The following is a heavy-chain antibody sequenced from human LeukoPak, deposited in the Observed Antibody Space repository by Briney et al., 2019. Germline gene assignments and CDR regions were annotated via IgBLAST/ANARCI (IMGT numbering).Heavy chain of an antibody. Sequence: PGGSLRLSCAASGFTFSSYWMHWVRQAPGKGLVWVSRINSDGSSTSYADSVKGRFTISRDNAKNTLYLHMNSLRAEDTAVYYCARVQGHPPNGLDIWGQGTMVTVSS. J-gene: IGHJ3*02. V-gene: IGHV3-74*01. D-gene: IGHD2-8*01. CDR3: ARVQGHPPNGLDI. CDR2: INSDGSST. CDR1: GFTFSSYW.